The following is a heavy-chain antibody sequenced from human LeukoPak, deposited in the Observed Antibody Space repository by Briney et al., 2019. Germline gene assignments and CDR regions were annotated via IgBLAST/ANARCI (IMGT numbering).Heavy chain of an antibody. CDR1: GGSISSYY. V-gene: IGHV4-59*01. CDR3: ARSTAYYDPI. Sequence: SETLSLTCTVSGGSISSYYWSWVRQPPGKGLEWIGYIYYSGSTNYNPSLKSRVTISVDTSKNQFSLKLSSVTAAGTAVYYCARSTAYYDPIWGQGTMVTVSS. J-gene: IGHJ3*02. CDR2: IYYSGST. D-gene: IGHD3-22*01.